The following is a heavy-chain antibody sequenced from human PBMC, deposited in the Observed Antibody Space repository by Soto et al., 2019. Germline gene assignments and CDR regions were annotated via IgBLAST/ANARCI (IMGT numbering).Heavy chain of an antibody. Sequence: QVQLVQSGAEVKKPGASVKVSCKASGYSFTDYHIHWVRQAPGQGLEWLGRINPKGGGTSTAQKFQGWVTMTTDTSISTASMERTRLISDDTAIYYCARGDSTDCSNGVCSFFYNHDMDVWGQGTTVTVSS. CDR3: ARGDSTDCSNGVCSFFYNHDMDV. D-gene: IGHD2-8*01. CDR1: GYSFTDYH. CDR2: INPKGGGT. V-gene: IGHV1-2*04. J-gene: IGHJ6*02.